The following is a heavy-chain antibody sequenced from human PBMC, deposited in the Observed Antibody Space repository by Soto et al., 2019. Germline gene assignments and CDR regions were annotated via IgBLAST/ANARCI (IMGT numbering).Heavy chain of an antibody. D-gene: IGHD3-3*01. J-gene: IGHJ4*02. Sequence: QVQLVQSGAEVKKPGASVKVSCKTSGYTFTIYDINWVRQATGQGLEWMGWMNPNTGNTGYAQRFQGRVTMTRNTSISTAYMELSSLRSEDTAVYYFTRSSRSWSGYLWGGWGQGTLVTVSS. V-gene: IGHV1-8*01. CDR1: GYTFTIYD. CDR3: TRSSRSWSGYLWGG. CDR2: MNPNTGNT.